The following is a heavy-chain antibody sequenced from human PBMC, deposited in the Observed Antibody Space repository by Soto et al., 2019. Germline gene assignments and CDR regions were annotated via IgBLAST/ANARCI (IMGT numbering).Heavy chain of an antibody. CDR1: GFTFSSYG. CDR2: ISYDGSNK. D-gene: IGHD6-13*01. Sequence: GGSLSLSCAASGFTFSSYGMHWVRQAPGKGLEWVAVISYDGSNKYYADSVKGRFTISRDNSKNTLYLQMTSLRAEDTAVYYCAKVDSSSWSPFDYWGQGTLVTVSS. V-gene: IGHV3-30*18. J-gene: IGHJ4*02. CDR3: AKVDSSSWSPFDY.